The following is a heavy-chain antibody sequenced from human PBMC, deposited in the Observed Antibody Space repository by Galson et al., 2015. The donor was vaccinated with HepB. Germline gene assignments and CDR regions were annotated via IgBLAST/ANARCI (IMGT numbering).Heavy chain of an antibody. CDR1: GFTFDSYA. D-gene: IGHD1-7*01. J-gene: IGHJ4*02. V-gene: IGHV3-23*01. Sequence: SLRLSCAASGFTFDSYAMGWVRQAPGKGLEWVSSIGGRGDTIRYADSVKGRFTISRENSKHTLYLQMGSLRAEDTAVYYCAKGSDMYNWNYGGVGCWGQGILVTVSS. CDR2: IGGRGDTI. CDR3: AKGSDMYNWNYGGVGC.